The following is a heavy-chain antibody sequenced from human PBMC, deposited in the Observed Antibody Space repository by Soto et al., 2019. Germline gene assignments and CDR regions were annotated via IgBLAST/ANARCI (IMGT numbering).Heavy chain of an antibody. CDR1: GFTVSSNY. Sequence: EVQLVESGGGLIQPGGSLRLSCAASGFTVSSNYMSWVRQAPGKGLEWVSVIYSGGSTYYADSVKGRFTISRDNSKNTLYLQMNSLRAEDTAVYYCASEDKTYYYDSSPPYYFDYWGQGTLVTVSS. J-gene: IGHJ4*02. D-gene: IGHD3-22*01. V-gene: IGHV3-53*01. CDR3: ASEDKTYYYDSSPPYYFDY. CDR2: IYSGGST.